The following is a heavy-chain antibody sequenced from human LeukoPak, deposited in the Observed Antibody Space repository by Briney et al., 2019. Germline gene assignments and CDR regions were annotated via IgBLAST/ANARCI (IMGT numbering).Heavy chain of an antibody. V-gene: IGHV3-73*01. CDR3: TSRSSTFGGVIDLDY. Sequence: GGSLRLSCAASGLTLSGSTIHWVRQTSRNGLEWVGRTRNKGNSYATAYAASVKGRFTISRDDSKNTAYLQMNSLKAEDTAVYYCTSRSSTFGGVIDLDYWGQGTLVTVSS. CDR1: GLTLSGST. CDR2: TRNKGNSYAT. J-gene: IGHJ4*02. D-gene: IGHD3-16*02.